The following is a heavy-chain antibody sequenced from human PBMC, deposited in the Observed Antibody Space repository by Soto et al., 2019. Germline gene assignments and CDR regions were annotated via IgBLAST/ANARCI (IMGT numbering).Heavy chain of an antibody. V-gene: IGHV5-51*01. J-gene: IGHJ3*01. CDR1: GYDFTNYW. CDR2: IYPGDSDI. Sequence: GESLKISCKASGYDFTNYWIAWVRQTPRRGLEWMGMIYPGDSDIRYNPSFRGRVTISADKSITSAFVQWGSLTASDSAIYYCARFRAPRRQLIAMSFHLWGLGTLVTVS. D-gene: IGHD6-13*01. CDR3: ARFRAPRRQLIAMSFHL.